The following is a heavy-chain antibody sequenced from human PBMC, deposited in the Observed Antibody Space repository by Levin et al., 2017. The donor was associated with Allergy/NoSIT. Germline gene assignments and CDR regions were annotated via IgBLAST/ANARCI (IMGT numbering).Heavy chain of an antibody. Sequence: SCAASQFTFSSYAMSWVRQAPGKGLEWLSAISSTSSTIYYADSVKGRFTISRDNSQSTVYLQMSNLRAEDTAMYYCAKAYTTTIVGALGDWGQGTLVTVSS. D-gene: IGHD3-3*02. CDR1: QFTFSSYA. CDR2: ISSTSSTI. J-gene: IGHJ4*02. CDR3: AKAYTTTIVGALGD. V-gene: IGHV3-23*01.